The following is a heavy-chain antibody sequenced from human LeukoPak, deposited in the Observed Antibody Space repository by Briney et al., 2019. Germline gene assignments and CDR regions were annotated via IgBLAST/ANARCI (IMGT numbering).Heavy chain of an antibody. J-gene: IGHJ6*02. CDR3: AGRYCSSTSCYADYYYYYGMDV. CDR1: GDSISKYY. D-gene: IGHD2-2*01. CDR2: ISYTGTT. Sequence: PSETLSLTCTVSGDSISKYYWSWIRQPPGRGLEWIGYISYTGTTTYTPSLMTRVTITSDTPKNRFSLKLTSVTAADTAVYYCAGRYCSSTSCYADYYYYYGMDVWGQGTTVTVSS. V-gene: IGHV4-59*08.